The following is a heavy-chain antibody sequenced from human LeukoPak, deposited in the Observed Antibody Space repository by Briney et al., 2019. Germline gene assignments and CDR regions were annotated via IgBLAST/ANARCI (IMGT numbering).Heavy chain of an antibody. V-gene: IGHV4-59*01. CDR2: IYYTGST. CDR1: GVSISTYY. CDR3: ARAQLHLVVDFGMDV. D-gene: IGHD1-1*01. J-gene: IGHJ6*02. Sequence: PSETLSFNCTVSGVSISTYYWSWIRQPPGKGLEWIRYIYYTGSTNYNPSLKSRVTISVDTSKNQFSLKLSSVTAADTAVYYCARAQLHLVVDFGMDVWGQGTTVTVSS.